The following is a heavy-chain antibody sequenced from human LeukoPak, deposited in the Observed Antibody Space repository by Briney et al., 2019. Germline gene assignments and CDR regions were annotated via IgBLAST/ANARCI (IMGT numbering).Heavy chain of an antibody. CDR2: ICSSTDST. V-gene: IGHV3-23*01. J-gene: IGHJ4*02. Sequence: GGSLRLSCAASGFPFNKYAMSWGRHAPGKGLEWVSVICSSTDSTHYAHPVKGRFTISRDNSKNTLYLQMDSLRAEDTAVYYCAKLLGGSCYGNIDYWGQGTLVTVSS. CDR1: GFPFNKYA. CDR3: AKLLGGSCYGNIDY. D-gene: IGHD2-15*01.